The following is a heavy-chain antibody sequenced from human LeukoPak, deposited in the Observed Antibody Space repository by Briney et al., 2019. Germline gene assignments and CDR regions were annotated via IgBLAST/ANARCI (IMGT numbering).Heavy chain of an antibody. CDR2: FYGTGRT. CDR1: GSSVSSYGYS. V-gene: IGHV4-31*03. J-gene: IGHJ4*02. D-gene: IGHD5-24*01. Sequence: PSQTLSLTCSVSGSSVSSYGYSGRSIRQLPGKGLKLVGHFYGTGRTYYNPSLKSRVNISGDTSKNHFTLKVTSVTAADTAVYYCARAVRRGALEKTPPIDHWGQGTLVTVSS. CDR3: ARAVRRGALEKTPPIDH.